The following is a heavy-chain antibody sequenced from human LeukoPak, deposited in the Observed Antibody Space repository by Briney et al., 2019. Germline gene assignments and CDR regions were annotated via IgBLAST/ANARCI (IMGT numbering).Heavy chain of an antibody. CDR2: INPNSGGT. V-gene: IGHV1-2*02. Sequence: ASVKVSCKASGYTFTGYYMHWVRQAPGQGLEWMGWINPNSGGTNYAQKFHGRVTMTRDTSISTAYMELTRLKSDNTAMYYCARIHKSGWYLESPNAFDIWGQGTMVTVSS. CDR1: GYTFTGYY. J-gene: IGHJ3*02. D-gene: IGHD6-13*01. CDR3: ARIHKSGWYLESPNAFDI.